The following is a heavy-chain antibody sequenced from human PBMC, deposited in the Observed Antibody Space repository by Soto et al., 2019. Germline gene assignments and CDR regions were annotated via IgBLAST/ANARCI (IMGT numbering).Heavy chain of an antibody. CDR2: IYYSGST. CDR1: GGSISSYY. Sequence: SETLSLTCTVSGGSISSYYWSWIRQPPGKGLEWIGYIYYSGSTNYNPSLKSRVTISVDTSKNQFSLKLSPVTAADTAVYYCAGQSYCSSTSCYEDGHYYYYYYMDVWGKGTTVTVSS. CDR3: AGQSYCSSTSCYEDGHYYYYYYMDV. J-gene: IGHJ6*03. V-gene: IGHV4-59*08. D-gene: IGHD2-2*01.